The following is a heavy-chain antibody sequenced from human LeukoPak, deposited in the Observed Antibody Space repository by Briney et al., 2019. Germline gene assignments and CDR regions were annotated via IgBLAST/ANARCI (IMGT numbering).Heavy chain of an antibody. V-gene: IGHV1-46*01. J-gene: IGHJ4*02. CDR3: ARDLGHYYGSGSYFDY. CDR1: GYTFTSYY. D-gene: IGHD3-10*01. Sequence: ASEKVSCKASGYTFTSYYMHWVRQPPGQGLEWMGIINPSGGSTSYAQTFQDRVTMTRDTSTSTVYMELSSLRSEDTAVYYCARDLGHYYGSGSYFDYWGQGTLVTVSS. CDR2: INPSGGST.